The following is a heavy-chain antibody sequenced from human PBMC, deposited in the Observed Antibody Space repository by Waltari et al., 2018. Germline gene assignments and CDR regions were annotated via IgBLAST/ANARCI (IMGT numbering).Heavy chain of an antibody. D-gene: IGHD2-21*01. Sequence: EVQLVESGGGLVQPGGSLRISCEGSGFTFSRFWFHWVRQAPGKGLEWVSRIPGDVSNEAYAESVRGRFTISRDNAKNTVYLQMAGLRAEDSAVYYCARVIGFGPAFDLWGQGTVVTVSS. CDR1: GFTFSRFW. J-gene: IGHJ4*02. V-gene: IGHV3-74*01. CDR2: IPGDVSNE. CDR3: ARVIGFGPAFDL.